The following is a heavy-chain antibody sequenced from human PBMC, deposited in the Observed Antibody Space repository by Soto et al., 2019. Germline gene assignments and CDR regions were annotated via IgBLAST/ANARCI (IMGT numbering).Heavy chain of an antibody. V-gene: IGHV1-2*02. CDR3: ARDIDMDIVVEVAATAPGY. D-gene: IGHD2-15*01. Sequence: ASVKVSCKASGYTFTGYYMHWVRQAPGQGLEWMGWINPNSGGANYAQKLQGRVTMTRDPSISTAYMELSRLRSDDTAVYYCARDIDMDIVVEVAATAPGYWGQGTLVTVSS. CDR1: GYTFTGYY. CDR2: INPNSGGA. J-gene: IGHJ4*02.